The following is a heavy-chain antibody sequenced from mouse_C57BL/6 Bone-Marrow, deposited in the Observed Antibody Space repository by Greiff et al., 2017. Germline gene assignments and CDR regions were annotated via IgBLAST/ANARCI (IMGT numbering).Heavy chain of an antibody. V-gene: IGHV1-69*01. CDR1: GYTFTSYW. Sequence: VQLQQPGAELVMPGASVKLSCKASGYTFTSYWMHWVKQRPGQGLEWIGEIGPSDSYTNYNQQFQGQSTLTVDKSSRTAYMQLSSLTSEYSAVYYCAIEWDGYSLAWFAYWGQGTLVTVSA. J-gene: IGHJ3*01. CDR3: AIEWDGYSLAWFAY. D-gene: IGHD2-3*01. CDR2: IGPSDSYT.